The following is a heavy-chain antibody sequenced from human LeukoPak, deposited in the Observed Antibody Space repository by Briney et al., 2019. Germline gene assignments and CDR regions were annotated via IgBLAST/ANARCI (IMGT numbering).Heavy chain of an antibody. CDR2: IKQDGSEK. J-gene: IGHJ6*02. CDR3: ARDGGYCSGGSCYGYYYYYGMDV. CDR1: GFTFSGYW. V-gene: IGHV3-7*03. D-gene: IGHD2-15*01. Sequence: GGSLRLSCAASGFTFSGYWMSWVRQAPGKGLEWVANIKQDGSEKYYVDSVKGRFTISRDNAKNSLYLQMGSLRAEDTAVYYCARDGGYCSGGSCYGYYYYYGMDVWGQGTTVTVSS.